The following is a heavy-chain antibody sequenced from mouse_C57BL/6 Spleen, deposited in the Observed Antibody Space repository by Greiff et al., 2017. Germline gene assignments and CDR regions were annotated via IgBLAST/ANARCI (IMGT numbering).Heavy chain of an antibody. V-gene: IGHV1-50*01. Sequence: QVQLQQPGAELVKPGASVKLSCKASGYTFTSYWMQWVKQRPGQGLEWIGEIDPSDSYTNYNQKFKGKATLTVDTSSSTAYMQLSSLTSEESAVYYCARTNSPFAYWGQGTLVTVSA. CDR3: ARTNSPFAY. J-gene: IGHJ3*01. D-gene: IGHD2-12*01. CDR1: GYTFTSYW. CDR2: IDPSDSYT.